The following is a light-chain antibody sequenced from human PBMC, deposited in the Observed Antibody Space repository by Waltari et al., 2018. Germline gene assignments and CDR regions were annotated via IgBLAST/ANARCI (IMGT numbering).Light chain of an antibody. CDR1: NSNLESNP. CDR3: ATWDDRLTGVV. J-gene: IGLJ2*01. Sequence: QSVLTQPPSASGTPGQGVTIPCSGSNSNLESNPVNWYQQVPGTAPKLLIYSNDQRPSGVPDRFSGSKSGTSASLAISGLQSEDEADYYCATWDDRLTGVVFGGGTKVTVL. CDR2: SND. V-gene: IGLV1-44*01.